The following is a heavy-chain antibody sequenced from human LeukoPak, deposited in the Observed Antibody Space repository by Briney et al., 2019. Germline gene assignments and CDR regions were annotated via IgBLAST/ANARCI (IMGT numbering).Heavy chain of an antibody. CDR1: GRTVSSNY. Sequence: QSGGSLRLSCAASGRTVSSNYMSWVRQAPGKGLEWVSVIYSGGSTYYADSVKGRFTISRDNSKNTLYLQMSSLRAVDTAVYYCVKDNEAGGSPFDRWGQGTLVTVSS. J-gene: IGHJ4*02. CDR2: IYSGGST. CDR3: VKDNEAGGSPFDR. D-gene: IGHD1-1*01. V-gene: IGHV3-66*01.